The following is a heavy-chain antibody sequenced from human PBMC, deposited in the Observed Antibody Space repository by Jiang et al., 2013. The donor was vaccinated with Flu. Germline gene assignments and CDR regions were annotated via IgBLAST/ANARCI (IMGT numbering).Heavy chain of an antibody. CDR2: INPNSGGT. CDR3: ARLSLDYYDSSGYYQTFDY. CDR1: GYTFTGYY. V-gene: IGHV1-2*02. J-gene: IGHJ4*02. D-gene: IGHD3-22*01. Sequence: GAEVKKPGASVKVSCKASGYTFTGYYMHWVRQAPGQGLEWMGWINPNSGGTNYAQKFQGRVTMTRDTSISTAYMELSRLRSDDTAVYYCARLSLDYYDSSGYYQTFDYWGQGTLVTVSS.